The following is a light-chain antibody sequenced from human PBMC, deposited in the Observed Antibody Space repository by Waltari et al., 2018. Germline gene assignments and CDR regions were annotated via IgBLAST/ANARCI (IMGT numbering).Light chain of an antibody. V-gene: IGKV1-16*01. CDR2: AAS. J-gene: IGKJ4*01. Sequence: DIQMTQSPSSLSASVGDTVTITCRASQGISSYLAWYQQKPGKAPKRLIYAASTLQSGVPSRFSGIGSGTDFTLTISSLQPEDFATYYCQQHNSHPLTFGGGTKVEIK. CDR3: QQHNSHPLT. CDR1: QGISSY.